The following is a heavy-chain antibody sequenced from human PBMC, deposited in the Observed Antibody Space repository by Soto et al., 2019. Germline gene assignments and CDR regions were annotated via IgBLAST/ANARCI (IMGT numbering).Heavy chain of an antibody. Sequence: GASVKVSCKVSGYTLTELSMHWVRQAPGKGLEWMGGFDPEDGETIYAQKFQGRVTMTEDTSTDTAYMELSSLRSEDTAVYYCATSYYYDSSGYYSNWFEPWGQGTLVTVCS. V-gene: IGHV1-24*01. CDR3: ATSYYYDSSGYYSNWFEP. CDR2: FDPEDGET. CDR1: GYTLTELS. J-gene: IGHJ5*02. D-gene: IGHD3-22*01.